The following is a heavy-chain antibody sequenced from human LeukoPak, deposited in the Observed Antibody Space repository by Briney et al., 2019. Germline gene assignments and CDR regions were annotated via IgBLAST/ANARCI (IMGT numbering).Heavy chain of an antibody. CDR1: GGSFSGGSFSGYY. V-gene: IGHV4-34*01. Sequence: SETLSLTCDVYGGSFSGGSFSGYYWSWIRQPPGKGLEWIGEINHSGSTNYNPSLKSRVTISVDTSKNQFSLKLSSVTAADTAVYYCARGGGLSWNDVRWFDPWGQGTLVTVSS. CDR2: INHSGST. D-gene: IGHD1-1*01. CDR3: ARGGGLSWNDVRWFDP. J-gene: IGHJ5*02.